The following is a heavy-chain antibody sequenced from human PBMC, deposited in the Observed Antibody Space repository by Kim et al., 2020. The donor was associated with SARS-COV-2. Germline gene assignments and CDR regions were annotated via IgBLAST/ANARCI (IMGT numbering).Heavy chain of an antibody. CDR2: VHGSGST. CDR1: GGSISGYY. Sequence: SETLSLTCTVSGGSISGYYWSWIRQSPGKGLEWIGYVHGSGSTNYNPTLKSRVTISVDTSKNQFSLKLNSVTAADTAIYYCASRAYSGNDSPGDYWGQGTLVTVSS. V-gene: IGHV4-59*13. D-gene: IGHD5-12*01. J-gene: IGHJ4*02. CDR3: ASRAYSGNDSPGDY.